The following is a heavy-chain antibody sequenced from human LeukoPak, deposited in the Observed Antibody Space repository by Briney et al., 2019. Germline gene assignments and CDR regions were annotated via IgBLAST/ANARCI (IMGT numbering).Heavy chain of an antibody. D-gene: IGHD4-23*01. CDR3: ARSHGGNSGWFDP. CDR2: ISSSSSYI. CDR1: GFTFSSYS. J-gene: IGHJ5*02. Sequence: GGALRLSCAASGFTFSSYSMNWVRQAPGKGLEGVSSISSSSSYIYYADSVKGRFTISRDNPKNSLYLQMNSLRAEDTAVYYCARSHGGNSGWFDPWGQGTLVTVSS. V-gene: IGHV3-21*01.